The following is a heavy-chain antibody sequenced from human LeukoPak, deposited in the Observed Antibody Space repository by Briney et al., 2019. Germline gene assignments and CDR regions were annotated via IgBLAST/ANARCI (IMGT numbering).Heavy chain of an antibody. J-gene: IGHJ6*02. CDR2: IIGNGDDT. CDR3: ARTIAQYTNSWLYYYYGMDV. Sequence: PGGSLRLSCTVSGFTVNSYGVGSGRQARGDGLGWVSSIIGNGDDTYHADSVKGRFPVSRDNSKSTLYLQMNSMRAEDTAVFYCARTIAQYTNSWLYYYYGMDVWGQGTTVTVSS. V-gene: IGHV3-23*01. D-gene: IGHD6-13*01. CDR1: GFTVNSYG.